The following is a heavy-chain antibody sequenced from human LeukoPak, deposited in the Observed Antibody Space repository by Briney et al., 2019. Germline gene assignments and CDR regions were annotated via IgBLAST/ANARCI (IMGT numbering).Heavy chain of an antibody. D-gene: IGHD3-10*01. CDR3: ARSVVDYYGSPNWFDP. CDR2: IYFNGKT. CDR1: GGSTNTADYH. J-gene: IGHJ5*02. V-gene: IGHV4-30-4*01. Sequence: PSETLSLTCTVSGGSTNTADYHWSWIRQSPGKGLEWIGNIYFNGKTDYNPSLKSRVTISLQMSKNQFSLKLRSATVADTAMYYCARSVVDYYGSPNWFDPWGQGALVTVSS.